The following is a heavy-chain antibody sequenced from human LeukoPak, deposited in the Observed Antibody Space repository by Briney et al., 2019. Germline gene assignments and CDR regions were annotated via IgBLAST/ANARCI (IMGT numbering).Heavy chain of an antibody. CDR1: GGPFSGYY. J-gene: IGHJ4*02. D-gene: IGHD3-10*01. Sequence: SETLSLTCAVYGGPFSGYYWSWIRQPPGKGLEWIGEINHSGSTNYNPSLKSRVTISVDTSKNQFSLKLSSVTAADTAVYYCARGPSYYGSGSYYNKRITFDYWGQGTLVTVSS. CDR3: ARGPSYYGSGSYYNKRITFDY. CDR2: INHSGST. V-gene: IGHV4-34*01.